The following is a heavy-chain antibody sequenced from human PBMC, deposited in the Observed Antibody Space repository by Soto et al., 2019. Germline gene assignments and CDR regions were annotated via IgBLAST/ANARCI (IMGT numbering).Heavy chain of an antibody. J-gene: IGHJ4*02. D-gene: IGHD1-1*01. CDR1: GFIVISNY. Sequence: PGGSLILSCVVSGFIVISNYMTWVRQAPGKGLEWVSVIYSGGSTYYTDSVKGRFTISRDNSKNTLYLQMNSLRAEDTAVYYCARGRTSIDYWGQGTLVTVSS. CDR3: ARGRTSIDY. CDR2: IYSGGST. V-gene: IGHV3-53*01.